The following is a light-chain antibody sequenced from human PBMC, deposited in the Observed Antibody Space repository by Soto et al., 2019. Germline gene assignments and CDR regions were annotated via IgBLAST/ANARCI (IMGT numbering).Light chain of an antibody. V-gene: IGKV3-11*01. Sequence: EIVLTQSPATLSLSPGERATLSCRASQSVSSYLAWYQQKPGQAPRLLIYDASNRATGIPARFSGSGSGTDFTLTISSLEPEDFGAYYCQQRSNWPGTFGPGTKGDIK. CDR3: QQRSNWPGT. CDR1: QSVSSY. CDR2: DAS. J-gene: IGKJ3*01.